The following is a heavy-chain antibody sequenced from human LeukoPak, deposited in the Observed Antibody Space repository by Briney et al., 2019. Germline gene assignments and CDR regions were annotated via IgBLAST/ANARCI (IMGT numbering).Heavy chain of an antibody. CDR2: FDPEDGDT. V-gene: IGHV1-24*01. Sequence: ASVKVSCKLSGYTLSELSIHWVRQVPGKGLEWMGGFDPEDGDTFFAQKFQGRVTMTEDTSTDTAYMELSSLRSEDTAVYYCARGNYDFWSGPRGPDYWGQGTLVTVSS. CDR3: ARGNYDFWSGPRGPDY. D-gene: IGHD3-3*01. J-gene: IGHJ4*02. CDR1: GYTLSELS.